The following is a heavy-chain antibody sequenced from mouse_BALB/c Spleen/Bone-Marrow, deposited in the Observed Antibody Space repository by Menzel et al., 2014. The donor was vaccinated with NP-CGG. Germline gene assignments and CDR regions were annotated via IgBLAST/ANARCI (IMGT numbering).Heavy chain of an antibody. CDR2: IHYSGTT. Sequence: EVQLVESGPDLVKPSQSLSLTCTVTGYSITSGYSWHWIRQFPGDKPEWMGYIHYSGTTNYNPSLKSRVSITRDTSKNQFFLQLNSVTTEDTATYYCARSLDEGYAMDYWGQGTSVTVSS. CDR1: GYSITSGYS. CDR3: ARSLDEGYAMDY. D-gene: IGHD2-10*02. J-gene: IGHJ4*01. V-gene: IGHV3-1*02.